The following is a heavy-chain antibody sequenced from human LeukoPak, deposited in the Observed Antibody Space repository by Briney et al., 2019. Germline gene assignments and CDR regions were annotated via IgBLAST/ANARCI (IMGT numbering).Heavy chain of an antibody. CDR3: ARDNFNSNFDY. J-gene: IGHJ4*02. D-gene: IGHD1-1*01. CDR2: ISSSSSYI. CDR1: DFYFTEAW. V-gene: IGHV3-21*01. Sequence: PGGSLRLSCVVSDFYFTEAWMNWVRQAPGKGLEWVSSISSSSSYIYYADSVKGRFTISRDNAKNSLYLQMNSLRAEDTAVYYCARDNFNSNFDYWGQGTLVTVSS.